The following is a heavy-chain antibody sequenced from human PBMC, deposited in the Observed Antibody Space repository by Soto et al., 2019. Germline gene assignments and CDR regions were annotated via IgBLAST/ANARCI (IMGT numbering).Heavy chain of an antibody. CDR1: GGSISSSNW. J-gene: IGHJ5*02. CDR3: ARGDTAPRTGRDWFDP. Sequence: QVQLQESGPGLVKPSGTLSLTCAVSGGSISSSNWWSWVRQPPGKGLEWIGEIYHSGSTNYNPSPKSRVTIPVDKSKNQFPPNLNTVTAADPAVYYCARGDTAPRTGRDWFDPWGQGTLVTVSS. CDR2: IYHSGST. V-gene: IGHV4-4*02. D-gene: IGHD5-18*01.